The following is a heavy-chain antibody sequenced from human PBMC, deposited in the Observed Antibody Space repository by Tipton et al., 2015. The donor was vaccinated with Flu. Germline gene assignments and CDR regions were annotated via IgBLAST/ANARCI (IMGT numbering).Heavy chain of an antibody. CDR3: ARARGERFLEWLSYYYYGMDV. CDR2: IYYSGST. D-gene: IGHD3-3*01. CDR1: GGSISSYY. V-gene: IGHV4-59*01. J-gene: IGHJ6*02. Sequence: TLSLTCTVSGGSISSYYWSWIRQPPGKGLEWIGYIYYSGSTNYNPSLKSRVTISVDTSKNQFSLKLSSVTAADTAVYYCARARGERFLEWLSYYYYGMDVWGQETTVTVSS.